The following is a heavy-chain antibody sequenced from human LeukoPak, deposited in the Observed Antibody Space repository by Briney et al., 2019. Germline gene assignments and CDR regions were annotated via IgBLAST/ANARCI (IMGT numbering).Heavy chain of an antibody. CDR2: ISYDGSNT. Sequence: PGRSLRLSCAGSGFTFRSYAMHWVRQAPGKGLEWVAVISYDGSNTYYADSVKGRFTISRDNSKNTLHLQMNSLRAEDTAVYYCAKVGVGYCSSISCYDLDDWGQGTLVTVSS. CDR3: AKVGVGYCSSISCYDLDD. CDR1: GFTFRSYA. V-gene: IGHV3-30*18. J-gene: IGHJ4*02. D-gene: IGHD2-2*01.